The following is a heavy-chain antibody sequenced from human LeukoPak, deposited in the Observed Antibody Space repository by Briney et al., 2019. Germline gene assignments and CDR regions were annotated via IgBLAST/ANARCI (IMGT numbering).Heavy chain of an antibody. D-gene: IGHD6-6*01. CDR3: TTGLSDSGGKRELAARRDY. V-gene: IGHV3-15*01. J-gene: IGHJ4*02. Sequence: GGSLRLSCAASGFTFSNAWMSWVRQAPGKGLEWVGRIKSKTDGGTTDYAAPVKGRFTISRDDSKNTLYLQMNSLKTEDTAVYYCTTGLSDSGGKRELAARRDYWGQGTLVTVSS. CDR1: GFTFSNAW. CDR2: IKSKTDGGTT.